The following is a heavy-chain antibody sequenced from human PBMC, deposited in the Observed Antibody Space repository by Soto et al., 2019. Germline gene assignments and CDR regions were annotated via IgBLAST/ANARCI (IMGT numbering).Heavy chain of an antibody. Sequence: GGSLRLSCAASGFTFDDYDMNWVRQAPGKGLEWVSGINWSGGSTAYADSVRGRLTISRDNAKNSLYLQMNSLRAEDTAVYYCSKVPGSYSLEGAFDICGQGTMVNVSS. V-gene: IGHV3-20*04. CDR1: GFTFDDYD. J-gene: IGHJ3*02. CDR3: SKVPGSYSLEGAFDI. D-gene: IGHD1-26*01. CDR2: INWSGGST.